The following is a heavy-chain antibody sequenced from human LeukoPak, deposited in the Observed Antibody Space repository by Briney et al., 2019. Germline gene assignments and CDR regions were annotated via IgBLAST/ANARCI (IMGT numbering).Heavy chain of an antibody. Sequence: SETLSLTCTVSGGSISSYYWSWIRQPPGKGLEWIGYIYYSGSTNYNPSLKSRVTISVDTSKNQFSLKLSSVTAADTAVYYCARDGSHFDWLARFDYWGQGTLVTVSS. CDR2: IYYSGST. D-gene: IGHD3-9*01. CDR1: GGSISSYY. CDR3: ARDGSHFDWLARFDY. V-gene: IGHV4-59*12. J-gene: IGHJ4*02.